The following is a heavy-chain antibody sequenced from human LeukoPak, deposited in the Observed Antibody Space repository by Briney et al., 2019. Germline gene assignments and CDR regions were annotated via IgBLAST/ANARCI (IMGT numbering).Heavy chain of an antibody. Sequence: GGSLRLSCAASGFTFINAWMSWVRQAPGKGLEWVGRIKSKTDGGTRDFAAPVKGRFSISRDDSKNTVYLQMNSLKIEDTAVYYCATGTGMSDFDYWGRGTLVTVSS. CDR2: IKSKTDGGTR. CDR1: GFTFINAW. CDR3: ATGTGMSDFDY. V-gene: IGHV3-15*01. J-gene: IGHJ4*02. D-gene: IGHD3-10*01.